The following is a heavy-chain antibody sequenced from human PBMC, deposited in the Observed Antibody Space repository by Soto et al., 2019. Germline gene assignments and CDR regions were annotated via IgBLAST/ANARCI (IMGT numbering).Heavy chain of an antibody. CDR2: ISFDGSNK. D-gene: IGHD3-10*01. J-gene: IGHJ4*02. V-gene: IGHV3-30*18. CDR1: GFTFSNYG. CDR3: AKVFYYYGSGKQLNLDY. Sequence: QVQLVESGGGVVQPGRSLRLSCAASGFTFSNYGMHWVRQAPGKGLEWVAVISFDGSNKFYADSVKGRFTISRDNSKNTLYLQMNSLRVEDTAVYYCAKVFYYYGSGKQLNLDYWGQGTLVTVSS.